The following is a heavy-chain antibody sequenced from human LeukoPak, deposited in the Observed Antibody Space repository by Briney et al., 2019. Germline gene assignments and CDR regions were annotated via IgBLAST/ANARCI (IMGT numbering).Heavy chain of an antibody. V-gene: IGHV3-21*01. CDR2: ISSSSSYI. D-gene: IGHD2-15*01. Sequence: PGGSRLSCAASGFTFSSYSMNWVRQAPGKGLEWVSSISSSSSYIYYADSVKGRFTISRDNAKNSLYLQMNSLRAEDTAVYYCARDKGYCSGGSCYDWSDPWGQGTLVTVSS. CDR1: GFTFSSYS. CDR3: ARDKGYCSGGSCYDWSDP. J-gene: IGHJ5*02.